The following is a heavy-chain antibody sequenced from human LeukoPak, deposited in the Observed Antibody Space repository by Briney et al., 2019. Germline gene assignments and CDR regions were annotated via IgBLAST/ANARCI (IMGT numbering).Heavy chain of an antibody. V-gene: IGHV3-30*04. CDR1: GFTFSRNS. CDR3: AKGLRFQGYFDH. CDR2: ISNDGSDK. D-gene: IGHD3-3*01. J-gene: IGHJ4*02. Sequence: GKSLRLSCAASGFTFSRNSMHWVRQAPGKGLEWVAVISNDGSDKYYADSAKGRFTISRDNSDNTLYLQMNSLRAEDTAVYYCAKGLRFQGYFDHWGQGTLVTVSS.